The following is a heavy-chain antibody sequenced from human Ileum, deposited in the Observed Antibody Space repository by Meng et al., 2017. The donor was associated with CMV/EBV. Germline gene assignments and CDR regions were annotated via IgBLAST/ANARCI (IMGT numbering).Heavy chain of an antibody. V-gene: IGHV4-4*07. CDR1: GGSVSSYY. D-gene: IGHD3-10*01. CDR2: IHPSGTT. Sequence: QLQLQEAGPSLLKPSDTLSLTCPVTGGSVSSYYWTWIRQSAGKGLEWIGRIHPSGTTDDNHSLRGRVTMSLDTSKNQFSLKLNSVTAADTAVYYCGRAGARGVPVDMWGQGTLVTVSS. J-gene: IGHJ4*02. CDR3: GRAGARGVPVDM.